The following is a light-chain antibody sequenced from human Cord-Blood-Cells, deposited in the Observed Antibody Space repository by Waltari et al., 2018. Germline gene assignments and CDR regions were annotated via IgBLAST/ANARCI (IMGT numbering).Light chain of an antibody. J-gene: IGLJ3*02. Sequence: QSVPTQPPSASGTPGQRVTISCSGSSSNIGTNYVYWYQQRPGTAPKLLIYRNNQRPSGVPDRFSGSKSGTSASLAISGLRSEDEADYYCAAWDDSLSGWVFGGGTKLTVL. V-gene: IGLV1-47*01. CDR1: SSNIGTNY. CDR3: AAWDDSLSGWV. CDR2: RNN.